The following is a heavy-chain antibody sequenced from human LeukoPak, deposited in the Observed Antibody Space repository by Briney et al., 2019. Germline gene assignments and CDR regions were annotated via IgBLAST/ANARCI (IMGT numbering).Heavy chain of an antibody. V-gene: IGHV4-38-2*02. CDR2: RHHSEDT. CDR3: ARMVGGVDGNYYDSSGYETYWYFDL. Sequence: SETLSLTCTVSGYSITSGFYWGWIRQPPGKGLEWIGSRHHSEDTHYNPSLKSRVAILVDTTKNQFSLMLSSVTAADTAVYYCARMVGGVDGNYYDSSGYETYWYFDLWGRGTLVTVSS. D-gene: IGHD3-22*01. J-gene: IGHJ2*01. CDR1: GYSITSGFY.